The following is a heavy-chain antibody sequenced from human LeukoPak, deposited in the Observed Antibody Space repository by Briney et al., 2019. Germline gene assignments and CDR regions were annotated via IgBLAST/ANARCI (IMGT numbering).Heavy chain of an antibody. Sequence: ASVKVSCKASGYTFTNFYMHWVRQAPGQGLEWMGIINPSGDSTSYAQKFQGRVTMTRDTSTSTVYMELSSLRSEDTAVYYCASMGVIKAFHIWGQGTMVTVSS. D-gene: IGHD3-10*01. CDR3: ASMGVIKAFHI. CDR2: INPSGDST. CDR1: GYTFTNFY. J-gene: IGHJ3*02. V-gene: IGHV1-46*01.